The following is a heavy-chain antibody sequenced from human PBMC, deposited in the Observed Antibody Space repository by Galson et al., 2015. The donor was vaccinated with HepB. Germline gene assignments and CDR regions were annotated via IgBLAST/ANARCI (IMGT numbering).Heavy chain of an antibody. CDR2: IIPIFGTA. V-gene: IGHV1-69*13. CDR1: GGTFSSYA. CDR3: ATSAYYDSSGYYSPPPFDY. D-gene: IGHD3-22*01. Sequence: SVKVSCKASGGTFSSYAISWVRQAPGQGLEWMGGIIPIFGTANYAQKFQGRVTITADESTSTAYMELSSLRSEDTAVYYCATSAYYDSSGYYSPPPFDYWGQGTLVTVSS. J-gene: IGHJ4*02.